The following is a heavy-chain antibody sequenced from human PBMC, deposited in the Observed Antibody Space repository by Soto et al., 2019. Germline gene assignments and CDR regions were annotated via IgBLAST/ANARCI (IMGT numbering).Heavy chain of an antibody. Sequence: GESLKISCKGSGYSFTSYWIGWVRQMPGKGLEWMGIIYPGDSDTRYSPSFQGQVTISADKSISTAYLQWSSLKASGTAMYYCARAMIGYCSSTSCSVAYYYYGMDVWGQGTTVTVSS. D-gene: IGHD2-2*01. CDR3: ARAMIGYCSSTSCSVAYYYYGMDV. J-gene: IGHJ6*02. CDR2: IYPGDSDT. CDR1: GYSFTSYW. V-gene: IGHV5-51*01.